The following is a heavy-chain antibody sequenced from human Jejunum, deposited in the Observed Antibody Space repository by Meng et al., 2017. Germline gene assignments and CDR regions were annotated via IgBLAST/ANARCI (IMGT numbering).Heavy chain of an antibody. CDR2: MYHGGDT. Sequence: QLQLQESGPGLVKPSGTLSLTCGVSGGSISSSNRWSWVRQFPGKGLEWIGEMYHGGDTNCNPSLETRVTISTDTSRNEFSLKLRSVTAADTAVYYCARDWGCRDGSCFSGLLEYWGQGILVTVSS. CDR1: GGSISSSNR. J-gene: IGHJ4*02. V-gene: IGHV4-4*02. D-gene: IGHD2-15*01. CDR3: ARDWGCRDGSCFSGLLEY.